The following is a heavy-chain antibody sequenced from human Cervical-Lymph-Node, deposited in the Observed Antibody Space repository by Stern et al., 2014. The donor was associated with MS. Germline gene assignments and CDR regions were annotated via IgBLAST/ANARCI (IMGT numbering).Heavy chain of an antibody. Sequence: VQLEESGAEVKKPGSSVKVSCKASGGTFSSYAISWVRQAPGQGLEWMGGIIPIFGTANYAQKFQGRVTITADESTSTAYMELSSLRSEDPAVYYCASRYSGYDPEESWGQGTLVTVSS. D-gene: IGHD5-12*01. J-gene: IGHJ5*02. V-gene: IGHV1-69*01. CDR3: ASRYSGYDPEES. CDR1: GGTFSSYA. CDR2: IIPIFGTA.